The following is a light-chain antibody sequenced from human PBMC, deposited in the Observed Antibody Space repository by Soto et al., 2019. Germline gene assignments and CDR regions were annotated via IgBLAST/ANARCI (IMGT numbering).Light chain of an antibody. CDR3: QQYGGSSWT. CDR1: QSISISY. J-gene: IGKJ1*01. CDR2: STS. Sequence: EIVLTQSPGTLSLSPGKRATLSCRASQSISISYLAWYQQQPGQAPRLLIYSTSTRATGIPDRFSGSGSGTDFTLTISKLEPGDFAVYYCQQYGGSSWTFGQGTKVDI. V-gene: IGKV3-20*01.